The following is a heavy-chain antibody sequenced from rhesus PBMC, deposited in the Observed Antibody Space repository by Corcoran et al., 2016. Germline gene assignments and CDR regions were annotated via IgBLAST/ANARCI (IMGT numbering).Heavy chain of an antibody. CDR1: GGSISSGYYY. CDR3: ARDNDWDYYFDY. V-gene: IGHV4-122*02. J-gene: IGHJ4*01. Sequence: QVQLQESGPGLVKPSETLSPPCAVSGGSISSGYYYWSWIRQPPGKGLEWIGYITYSGSTSYNPSLKSRVTISRDTSKNQFSLKLSSVTAADTAVYYCARDNDWDYYFDYWGQGVLVTVSS. CDR2: ITYSGST. D-gene: IGHD1-26*01.